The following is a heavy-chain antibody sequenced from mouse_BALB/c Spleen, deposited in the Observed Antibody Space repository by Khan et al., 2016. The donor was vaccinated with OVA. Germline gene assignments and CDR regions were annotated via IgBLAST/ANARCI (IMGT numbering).Heavy chain of an antibody. V-gene: IGHV10-1*02. Sequence: EVQLVESGGGLVQPKGSLKLSCAASGFTFNTYAMNWVRQAPGKGLEWVARIRSKTNNYATYYADSVKDRFTISRDDSQSMLYLQMNNLQTEDTTMYYCVRHKTYYDEDAMDYWGQGTSVTVSS. CDR1: GFTFNTYA. CDR2: IRSKTNNYAT. J-gene: IGHJ4*01. D-gene: IGHD1-1*01. CDR3: VRHKTYYDEDAMDY.